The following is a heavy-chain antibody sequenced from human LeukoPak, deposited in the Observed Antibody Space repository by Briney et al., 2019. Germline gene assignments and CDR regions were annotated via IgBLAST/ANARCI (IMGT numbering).Heavy chain of an antibody. V-gene: IGHV3-23*01. CDR3: ARESYRDAFDI. J-gene: IGHJ3*02. D-gene: IGHD2-2*02. CDR1: GFTFSSSA. Sequence: GGSLRLSCEASGFTFSSSAMSWVRQTPGKGLECVSAINENGGTTYYADSVKGRFTISRDNAKNSLYLQMNSLRAEDTAVYYCARESYRDAFDIWGQGTMVTVSS. CDR2: INENGGTT.